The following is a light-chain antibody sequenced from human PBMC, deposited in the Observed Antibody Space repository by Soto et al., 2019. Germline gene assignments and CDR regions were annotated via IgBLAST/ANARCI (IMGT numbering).Light chain of an antibody. J-gene: IGKJ5*01. CDR3: QQRHMWPIT. V-gene: IGKV3-11*01. CDR2: DAY. CDR1: QSFRGL. Sequence: EVVLTQSPVTLSLSPGERATLSCRASQSFRGLLAWYQQKPGQAPRLLIYDAYNRANGIPPRFSGSGSGTDFTLIISSLEPEDSAVYYCQQRHMWPITFGQGTRLEIK.